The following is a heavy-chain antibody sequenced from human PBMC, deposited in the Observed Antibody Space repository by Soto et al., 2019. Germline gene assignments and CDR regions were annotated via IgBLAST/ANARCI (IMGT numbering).Heavy chain of an antibody. CDR2: INPATGAA. Sequence: QLHLVHSGAVVKKPGASVTVSCSASGYPVTAYYMHWVRQAPGRGLEWMGGINPATGAAKYTQTFQGRVTMTRDTSTSTVFMELSGLTSEDTAVFYCARRGGVGVAGSAAFDMWGQGTLVTVSS. CDR3: ARRGGVGVAGSAAFDM. V-gene: IGHV1-2*02. J-gene: IGHJ3*02. CDR1: GYPVTAYY. D-gene: IGHD3-3*01.